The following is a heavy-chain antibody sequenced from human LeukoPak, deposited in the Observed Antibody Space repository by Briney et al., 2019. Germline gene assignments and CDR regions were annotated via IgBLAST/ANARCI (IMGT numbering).Heavy chain of an antibody. D-gene: IGHD6-19*01. CDR1: GGSFSGYY. CDR3: ARGLWGLAVAGLFDP. J-gene: IGHJ5*02. CDR2: INHSGST. V-gene: IGHV4-34*01. Sequence: SETLSLTCAVYGGSFSGYYWSWIHQPPGKGLEWIGEINHSGSTNYNPSLKSRVTISVDTSKNQFSLKLSSVTAADTAVYYCARGLWGLAVAGLFDPWGQGTLVTVSS.